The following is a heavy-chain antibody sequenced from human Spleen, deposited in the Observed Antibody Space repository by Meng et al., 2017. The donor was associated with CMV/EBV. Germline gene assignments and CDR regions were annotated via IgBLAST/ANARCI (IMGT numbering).Heavy chain of an antibody. CDR1: GGSISNSGPY. CDR3: ARELENSGWLYWFDS. V-gene: IGHV4-31*02. D-gene: IGHD6-19*01. CDR2: IYYTGAT. J-gene: IGHJ5*01. Sequence: GGSISNSGPYWSWIRQHPGKGLEWIGYIYYTGATYYNPSLKSRVIISVDTSQGQFSLRLSSVTAADTAVYYCARELENSGWLYWFDSWGQGTLVTVSS.